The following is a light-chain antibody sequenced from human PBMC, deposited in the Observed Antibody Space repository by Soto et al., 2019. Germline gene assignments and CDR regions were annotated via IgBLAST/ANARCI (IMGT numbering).Light chain of an antibody. CDR1: TGAVTSGHY. Sequence: QAVVTQEPSLTVSPGGTVTLTCGSSTGAVTSGHYPYWFQQKPGQAPRTLIYDTSNKQSWTPARFSGSLLGGKAALTLSGAQPEDEADYYCFLSYNSANWVFGGGTKVTVL. CDR2: DTS. CDR3: FLSYNSANWV. V-gene: IGLV7-46*01. J-gene: IGLJ3*02.